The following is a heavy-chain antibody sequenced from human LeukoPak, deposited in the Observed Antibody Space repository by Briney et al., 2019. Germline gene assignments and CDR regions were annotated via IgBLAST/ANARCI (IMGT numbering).Heavy chain of an antibody. CDR3: ARGRSFYFT. J-gene: IGHJ4*02. V-gene: IGHV3-7*01. CDR1: GFIFSSNW. Sequence: GGSLRLSCAGSGFIFSSNWMTWVRQVPGKGLEWVANINQDGSEKNHVDSVKGRFTISRDNAKKSVYLQMNSLRDEDRAVYYCARGRSFYFTWGQGTLVTVSS. D-gene: IGHD5/OR15-5a*01. CDR2: INQDGSEK.